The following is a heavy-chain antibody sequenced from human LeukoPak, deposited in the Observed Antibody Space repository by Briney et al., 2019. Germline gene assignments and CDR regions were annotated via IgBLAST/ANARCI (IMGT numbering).Heavy chain of an antibody. J-gene: IGHJ4*02. CDR2: IYHSGST. D-gene: IGHD3-9*01. Sequence: PSETLSLTCAVSGYSISSGYYWGWIRQPPGKGLEWIGSIYHSGSTYYNPSLKSRVTISVDTSKNQFSLKLSSATAADTAVYYCARVGYFDWFTGPDWGQGTLVTVSS. V-gene: IGHV4-38-2*01. CDR1: GYSISSGYY. CDR3: ARVGYFDWFTGPD.